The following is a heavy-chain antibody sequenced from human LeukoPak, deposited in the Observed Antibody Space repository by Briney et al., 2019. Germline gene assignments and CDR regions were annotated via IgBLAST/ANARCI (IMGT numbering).Heavy chain of an antibody. Sequence: PSETLSLTCTVSGGSITSGGHYWSWVRQPPGKGLEWIGHIFYSGTTLYNPTLKTRLPISEHTSNHQFSLRLTSLTAADTAVYYCARGRGYGYGIDYWGQGTLVTVSS. D-gene: IGHD5-18*01. CDR1: GGSITSGGHY. V-gene: IGHV4-30-4*08. J-gene: IGHJ4*02. CDR3: ARGRGYGYGIDY. CDR2: IFYSGTT.